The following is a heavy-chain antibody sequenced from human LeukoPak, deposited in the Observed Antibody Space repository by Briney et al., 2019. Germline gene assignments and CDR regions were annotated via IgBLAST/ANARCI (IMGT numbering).Heavy chain of an antibody. CDR3: ARENYGDDFDY. V-gene: IGHV4-61*02. D-gene: IGHD4-17*01. Sequence: SQTLSLTCTVSGGSISSGSYYWSWIRQPAGKGLEWIGRIYTSGSTNYNPSLKSRVTISVDTSKNQFSLRLSSVTAADTAVYYCARENYGDDFDYWGQETLVTVSS. J-gene: IGHJ4*02. CDR1: GGSISSGSYY. CDR2: IYTSGST.